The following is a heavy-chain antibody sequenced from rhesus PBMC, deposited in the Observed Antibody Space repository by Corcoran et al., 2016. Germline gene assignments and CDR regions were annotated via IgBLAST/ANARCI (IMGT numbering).Heavy chain of an antibody. J-gene: IGHJ4*01. Sequence: QVQLQESGPGVVKPSETLSLTCAVSGGSISSGYDWSWIRQPPGKGLEWIGYIYGSSGSTNYNPSLKNRVTISKDASKNQFSLKLSSVTAADTAVYYCARDSQEYRGYFDYWGQGVLVTVSS. V-gene: IGHV4-76*01. CDR1: GGSISSGYD. D-gene: IGHD1-44*01. CDR2: IYGSSGST. CDR3: ARDSQEYRGYFDY.